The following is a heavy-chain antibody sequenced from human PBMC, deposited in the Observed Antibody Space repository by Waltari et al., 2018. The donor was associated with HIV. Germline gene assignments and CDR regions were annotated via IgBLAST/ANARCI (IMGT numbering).Heavy chain of an antibody. CDR2: IYPPVDT. CDR3: ARDFYFGSADYAYFDS. D-gene: IGHD3-10*01. Sequence: QVQLPESGPGLVKPSETLSLTCTVSGGSINNYYWRWVRQSAGRALEWIGRIYPPVDTNSNPSLSSRLTLSVDKSKSQFSLKLNSVTAADTAIYYCARDFYFGSADYAYFDSWGQGTRVIVSS. V-gene: IGHV4-4*07. J-gene: IGHJ4*02. CDR1: GGSINNYY.